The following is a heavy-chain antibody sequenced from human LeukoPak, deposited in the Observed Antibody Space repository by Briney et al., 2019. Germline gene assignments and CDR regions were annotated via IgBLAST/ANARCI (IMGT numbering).Heavy chain of an antibody. V-gene: IGHV1-69*13. CDR2: IIPIFGTA. J-gene: IGHJ4*02. CDR1: GGTFSSYD. Sequence: ASVKVSCKASGGTFSSYDISWVRQAPGQGLEWMGGIIPIFGTANYAQKFQGRVTITADESTSTAYVELSSLRSEDTAVYYCAGYSNYYDSSGYYYFDYWGQGTLVTVSS. D-gene: IGHD3-22*01. CDR3: AGYSNYYDSSGYYYFDY.